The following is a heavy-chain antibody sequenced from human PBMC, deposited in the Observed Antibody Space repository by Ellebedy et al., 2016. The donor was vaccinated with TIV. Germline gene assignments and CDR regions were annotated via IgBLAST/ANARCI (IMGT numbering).Heavy chain of an antibody. CDR1: GGSISSNNHY. CDR3: TRHGWSVHNSVQYSDY. J-gene: IGHJ4*02. D-gene: IGHD2/OR15-2a*01. CDR2: VYYTGST. Sequence: MPSETLSLTCTVSGGSISSNNHYWGWVRQPPGKGLEYIGSVYYTGSTYYPPSLKSRVTVSADTSKNQFSLTLISVTAADTAMYYCTRHGWSVHNSVQYSDYWGQGTLVTVSS. V-gene: IGHV4-39*01.